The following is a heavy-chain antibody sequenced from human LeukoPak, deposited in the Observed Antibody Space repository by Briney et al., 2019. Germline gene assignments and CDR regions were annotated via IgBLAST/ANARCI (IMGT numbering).Heavy chain of an antibody. CDR3: ARDSGYIVFDY. J-gene: IGHJ4*02. Sequence: ASVKVSCKASGGTFSSYAISWVRQAPGQGLEWVGRIIPIFGTANYAQKFQGRVTITTDESTSTAYMELSSLRSEDTAVYYCARDSGYIVFDYWGQGTLVTVSS. V-gene: IGHV1-69*05. CDR2: IIPIFGTA. CDR1: GGTFSSYA. D-gene: IGHD5-18*01.